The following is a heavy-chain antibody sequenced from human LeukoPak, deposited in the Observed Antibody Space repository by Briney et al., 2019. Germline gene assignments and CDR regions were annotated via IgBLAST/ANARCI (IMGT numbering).Heavy chain of an antibody. V-gene: IGHV1-3*01. CDR3: ARDGGYSGYDFFDY. Sequence: ASVKVSCKASGYTFTSYAMHWVCQAPGQRLEWMGWINAGNGNTKYSQKFQGRVTITRDTSASTAYMELSSLRSEDTAVYYCARDGGYSGYDFFDYWGQGTLVTVSS. CDR2: INAGNGNT. J-gene: IGHJ4*02. D-gene: IGHD5-12*01. CDR1: GYTFTSYA.